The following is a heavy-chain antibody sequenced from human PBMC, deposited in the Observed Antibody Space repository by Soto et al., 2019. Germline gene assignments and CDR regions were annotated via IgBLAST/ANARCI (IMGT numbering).Heavy chain of an antibody. CDR2: ITSSSTRNI. V-gene: IGHV3-21*06. CDR3: ARDDPIFGAIPRMDI. Sequence: GGSLRLSCSASGFPFSTYTMYRVRQAPGKGLEWVSSITSSSTRNIFYADSVKGRFTISRDNANNILYLQMNNLRVEDTAVYYCARDDPIFGAIPRMDIWGQGTTVTV. CDR1: GFPFSTYT. J-gene: IGHJ6*02. D-gene: IGHD3-3*01.